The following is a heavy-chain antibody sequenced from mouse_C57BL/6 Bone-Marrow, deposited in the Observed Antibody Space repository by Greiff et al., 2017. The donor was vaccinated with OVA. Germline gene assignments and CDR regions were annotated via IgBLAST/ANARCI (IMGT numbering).Heavy chain of an antibody. J-gene: IGHJ2*01. CDR1: GYSFTGYY. CDR3: ASREYGSSYYY. Sequence: VQLQQSGPELVKPGASVKISCKASGYSFTGYYMNWVKQSPEKSLEWIGEINPSTGGTTYNQKFKAKATLTVDKSSSTAYMQLKSLTSEDSAVYYCASREYGSSYYYWGQGTTLTVSS. CDR2: INPSTGGT. V-gene: IGHV1-42*01. D-gene: IGHD1-1*01.